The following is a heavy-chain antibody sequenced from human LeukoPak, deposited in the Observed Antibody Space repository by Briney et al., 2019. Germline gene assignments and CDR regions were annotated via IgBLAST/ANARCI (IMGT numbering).Heavy chain of an antibody. D-gene: IGHD6-19*01. V-gene: IGHV3-49*04. CDR3: AREGGLYYSVWRAGDY. CDR1: GFTFGEYA. Sequence: GRSLRLSCTSSGFTFGEYALSWVRQAPGRGLEWVGFIRSKAYGETTEYAASVRGRFTISRDESKNIAYLHMNSLRTEDTAVYYCAREGGLYYSVWRAGDYWGQGTLVTVST. J-gene: IGHJ4*02. CDR2: IRSKAYGETT.